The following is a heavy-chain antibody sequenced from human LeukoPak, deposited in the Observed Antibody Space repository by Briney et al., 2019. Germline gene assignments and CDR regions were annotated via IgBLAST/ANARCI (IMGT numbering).Heavy chain of an antibody. CDR1: GFTFSSHL. J-gene: IGHJ4*02. V-gene: IGHV3-30*18. CDR3: AKGSDYSQG. CDR2: ISYDGSNK. D-gene: IGHD1-26*01. Sequence: GGSLRLSCAASGFTFSSHLMHWVRQAPGKGLEWVAVISYDGSNKYYADSVKGRFTISRDNSKNTLYLQMNSLRAEDTAVYYCAKGSDYSQGWGQGTLVTVSS.